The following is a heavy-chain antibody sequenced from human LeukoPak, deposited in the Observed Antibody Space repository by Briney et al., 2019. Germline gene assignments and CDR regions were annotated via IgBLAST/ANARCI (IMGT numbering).Heavy chain of an antibody. CDR2: IYHDGST. Sequence: SETLSLTCTVSTHSVSTDYYWGWIRQPPGKGLEWIGNIYHDGSTYYTPSLKSRVTISVDTSKNQFSLKLTSVTAADTAVYYCAREGLISIVRGLNFGYWGQGTLVSVSS. V-gene: IGHV4-38-2*02. CDR3: AREGLISIVRGLNFGY. D-gene: IGHD3-10*01. CDR1: THSVSTDYY. J-gene: IGHJ4*02.